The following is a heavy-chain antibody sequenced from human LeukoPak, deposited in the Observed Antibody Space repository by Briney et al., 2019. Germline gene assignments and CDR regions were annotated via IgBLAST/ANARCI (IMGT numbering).Heavy chain of an antibody. J-gene: IGHJ4*02. V-gene: IGHV4-31*03. D-gene: IGHD1-14*01. CDR1: GGSISSGGYY. CDR2: IYYSGST. Sequence: PSETLSLTCTVSGGSISSGGYYWSWIRQHPGKGLEWIGYIYYSGSTYYNPSLKSRVTISVDTSKNQFSLKLSSVTAADTAVYYCARRRRSGSSGDDYWGQGTLVTVSS. CDR3: ARRRRSGSSGDDY.